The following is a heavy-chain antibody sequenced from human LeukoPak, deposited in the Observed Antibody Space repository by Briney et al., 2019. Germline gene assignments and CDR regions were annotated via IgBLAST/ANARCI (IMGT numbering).Heavy chain of an antibody. CDR1: GGSFSGYY. CDR3: AELGITMIGGV. J-gene: IGHJ6*04. V-gene: IGHV4-34*12. D-gene: IGHD3-10*02. Sequence: PSGTLSLTCAVYGGSFSGYYWSWIRQPPGKGLEWIGEIIHSGRTNYNPSLKSRVTISADTSKNQFSLKLRSVTAEDTAVYYCAELGITMIGGVWGKGTTVTISS. CDR2: IIHSGRT.